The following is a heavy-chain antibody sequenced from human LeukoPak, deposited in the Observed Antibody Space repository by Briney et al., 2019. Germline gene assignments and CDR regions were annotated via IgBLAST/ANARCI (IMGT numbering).Heavy chain of an antibody. CDR3: ARGLGTTVTNEYYYASSGYYDGGLDY. Sequence: GGSLRLSCSASGFTFSSYTMNWVRQAPGKGLEWVSSISGGSTYIFYADSVKGRFTISRDNAKNSLSLQTNSLRAEDTAVYYCARGLGTTVTNEYYYASSGYYDGGLDYWGQGTLVTVSS. D-gene: IGHD3-22*01. CDR2: ISGGSTYI. V-gene: IGHV3-21*01. J-gene: IGHJ4*02. CDR1: GFTFSSYT.